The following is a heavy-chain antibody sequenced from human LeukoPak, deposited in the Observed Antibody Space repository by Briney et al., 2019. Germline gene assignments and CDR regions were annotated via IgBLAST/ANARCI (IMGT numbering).Heavy chain of an antibody. Sequence: GASVTVSCKASGYTFTGYYMHWVRQAPGQGLEWMGWINPNNGGTNYAQMLHGRVTLARDTSISTAYMELSRLRSDDTAVYYCARDLDGNSFDFWGQGTLVTVSS. CDR3: ARDLDGNSFDF. CDR1: GYTFTGYY. V-gene: IGHV1-2*02. J-gene: IGHJ4*02. D-gene: IGHD2-15*01. CDR2: INPNNGGT.